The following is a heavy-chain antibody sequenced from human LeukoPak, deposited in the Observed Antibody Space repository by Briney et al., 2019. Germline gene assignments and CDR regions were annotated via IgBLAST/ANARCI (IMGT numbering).Heavy chain of an antibody. CDR1: GGSISSYY. CDR2: IYYSGST. CDR3: ARGDVRYYGSGSYGY. Sequence: SETLSLTCTVSGGSISSYYWSWIRQPPGKGLEWIGYIYYSGSTNYNPSLKSRVTISVDTSKNQFSLKLSSVTAADTAVYYCARGDVRYYGSGSYGYWGQGTLVTVSS. J-gene: IGHJ4*02. V-gene: IGHV4-59*01. D-gene: IGHD3-10*01.